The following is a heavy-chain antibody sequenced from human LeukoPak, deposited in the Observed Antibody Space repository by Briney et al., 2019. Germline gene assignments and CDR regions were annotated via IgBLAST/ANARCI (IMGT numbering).Heavy chain of an antibody. V-gene: IGHV1-69*13. Sequence: SVKVSCKASGGTFSSYAISWVRQAPGQGLEWMGGIIPIFGTANYAQKFQGRVTITADESTSTAYMELSSLRSEDTAVYYCARGGYSGYGMDVWGQGTTVTVSS. CDR2: IIPIFGTA. CDR1: GGTFSSYA. CDR3: ARGGYSGYGMDV. D-gene: IGHD5-12*01. J-gene: IGHJ6*02.